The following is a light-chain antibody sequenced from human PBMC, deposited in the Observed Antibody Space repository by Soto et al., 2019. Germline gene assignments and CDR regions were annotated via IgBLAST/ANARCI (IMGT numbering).Light chain of an antibody. CDR3: SSYPSSSTLVV. Sequence: QSALTQPASVSGSPGQSITISCTGTSSDVGDNYVSWYQQHPGKAPKLMIYDVSSRPSGVSNRFSASKSGNTASLTISGLQAEDESDYYSSSYPSSSTLVVFGGGTKLTVL. V-gene: IGLV2-14*01. J-gene: IGLJ2*01. CDR1: SSDVGDNY. CDR2: DVS.